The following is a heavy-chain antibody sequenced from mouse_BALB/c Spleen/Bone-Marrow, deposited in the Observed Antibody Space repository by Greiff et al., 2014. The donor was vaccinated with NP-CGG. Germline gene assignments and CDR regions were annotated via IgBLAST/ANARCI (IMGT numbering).Heavy chain of an antibody. Sequence: DVMLVESGGGLVQPEGSRKLSCAASGFTFSSFGMHWVRQAPEKGLEWVAYISSGSSTIYYADTVKGRFTISRDNPKNTLFLQMTSLRSEDTAMYYCARDEDYAMDYWGQGTSVTVSS. CDR2: ISSGSSTI. J-gene: IGHJ4*01. CDR3: ARDEDYAMDY. V-gene: IGHV5-17*02. CDR1: GFTFSSFG.